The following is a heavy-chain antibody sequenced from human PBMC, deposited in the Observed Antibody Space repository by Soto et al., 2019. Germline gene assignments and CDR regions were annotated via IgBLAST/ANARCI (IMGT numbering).Heavy chain of an antibody. CDR1: GCTFTRYS. V-gene: IGHV3-21*01. Sequence: GWLGRAGSASGCTFTRYSMNWVRQAPGKGLEWVSSISSTTNYIYYADSMKRRFTVSRDNAKNSVYLEMNSLSAEDKAVYYCARESEDLTSNFDYWGQGTLVTVSS. J-gene: IGHJ4*02. D-gene: IGHD7-27*01. CDR3: ARESEDLTSNFDY. CDR2: ISSTTNYI.